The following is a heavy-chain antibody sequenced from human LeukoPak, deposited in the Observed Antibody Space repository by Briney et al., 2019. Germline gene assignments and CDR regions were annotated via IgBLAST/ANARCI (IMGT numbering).Heavy chain of an antibody. CDR3: ARDGYTPKTGSDYYFDY. CDR1: GYTFTSYY. J-gene: IGHJ4*02. V-gene: IGHV1-46*01. D-gene: IGHD5-24*01. CDR2: INPSGGST. Sequence: SVKVSCKASGYTFTSYYMHWVRQAPGQGLEWMGIINPSGGSTSYAQKFQGRVAMTRDTSTSTVYMELSSLRSEDTAVYYCARDGYTPKTGSDYYFDYWGQGTLVTVSS.